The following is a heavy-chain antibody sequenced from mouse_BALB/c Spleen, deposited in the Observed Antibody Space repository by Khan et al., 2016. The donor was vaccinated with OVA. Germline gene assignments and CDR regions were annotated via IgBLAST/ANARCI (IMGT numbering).Heavy chain of an antibody. CDR3: TREEPLYYVEY. V-gene: IGHV1S132*01. Sequence: QVQLQQSGAELVRPGASVKLSCKTSGYIFTSYWIHWVKQRSGQGLEWIARIYPGTDNTYYSEKLKDKATLTADKSSSTAYMQLSSLKSDDTAVYFCTREEPLYYVEYWGQGTTLTDSS. D-gene: IGHD6-1*01. CDR2: IYPGTDNT. J-gene: IGHJ2*01. CDR1: GYIFTSYW.